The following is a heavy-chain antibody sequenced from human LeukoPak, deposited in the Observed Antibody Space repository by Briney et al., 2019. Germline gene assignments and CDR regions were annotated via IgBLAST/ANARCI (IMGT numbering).Heavy chain of an antibody. D-gene: IGHD5-18*01. CDR2: ISYDGSNE. CDR1: GFTFSSYG. J-gene: IGHJ4*02. V-gene: IGHV3-30*18. CDR3: AKDVDTAMATGGY. Sequence: GGSLRLSCAASGFTFSSYGMHWVRQAPGKGLEWVALISYDGSNEYYADSVRGRFTISRDNSKNTLYLQMNSLRAEDTAVYYCAKDVDTAMATGGYWGQGTLVTVSS.